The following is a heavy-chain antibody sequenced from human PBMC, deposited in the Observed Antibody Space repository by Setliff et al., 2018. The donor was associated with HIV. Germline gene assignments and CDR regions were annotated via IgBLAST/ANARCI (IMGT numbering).Heavy chain of an antibody. CDR3: ARHRDYGPHYYYYMDV. D-gene: IGHD4-17*01. V-gene: IGHV4-4*08. CDR2: IYTSGSI. J-gene: IGHJ6*03. Sequence: PSETLSLTCTVSGGSISSYYWSWIRQPPGKGLEWIGYIYTSGSINYNPSLKSRVTIFVDTSKTQFSLKLSSVTAADTAVYYCARHRDYGPHYYYYMDVWGKGTTVTVSS. CDR1: GGSISSYY.